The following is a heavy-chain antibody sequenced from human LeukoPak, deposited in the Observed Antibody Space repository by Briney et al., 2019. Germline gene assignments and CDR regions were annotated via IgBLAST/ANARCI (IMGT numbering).Heavy chain of an antibody. J-gene: IGHJ3*01. D-gene: IGHD3-22*01. Sequence: GGSLRLSCAASGFRVSSYYMNWVRQAPGRGPEWVSVLYSGGNTHYGGSVKGRFTISRDDYSNDLFLQMNSLRVEDTAVYYCARDHDSSGYDAFDLWGQGTMVTVSS. CDR2: LYSGGNT. CDR3: ARDHDSSGYDAFDL. CDR1: GFRVSSYY. V-gene: IGHV3-53*01.